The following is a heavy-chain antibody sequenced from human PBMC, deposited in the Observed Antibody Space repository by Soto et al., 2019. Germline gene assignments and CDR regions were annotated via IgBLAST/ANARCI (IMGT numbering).Heavy chain of an antibody. CDR3: ARATPPWIYIAAVDV. Sequence: QVQLQQWGAGLLKPSETLSLTCAVYSGSFSGYYWSWIRQPPGKGLEWIGEINHGGSTNYNPSLKSRVRISLDTSKTQFSLKLSSVTAADTAVYYCARATPPWIYIAAVDVWGQGTTVTVSS. D-gene: IGHD6-25*01. CDR1: SGSFSGYY. J-gene: IGHJ6*02. CDR2: INHGGST. V-gene: IGHV4-34*01.